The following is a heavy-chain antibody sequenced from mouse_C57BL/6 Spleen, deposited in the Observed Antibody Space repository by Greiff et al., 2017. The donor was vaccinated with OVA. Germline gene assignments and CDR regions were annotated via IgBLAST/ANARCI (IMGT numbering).Heavy chain of an antibody. V-gene: IGHV1-55*01. CDR3: SYSNYEDWYFDY. CDR2: IYPGSGST. D-gene: IGHD2-5*01. Sequence: VQLQQPGAELVKPGASVKMSCKASGYTFTSYWITWVKQRPGQGLEWIGDIYPGSGSTNYNEKFKSKATLTVDTSSSTAYMQLSSLTSEDSAVYDCSYSNYEDWYFDYWGQGTTLTVSS. J-gene: IGHJ2*01. CDR1: GYTFTSYW.